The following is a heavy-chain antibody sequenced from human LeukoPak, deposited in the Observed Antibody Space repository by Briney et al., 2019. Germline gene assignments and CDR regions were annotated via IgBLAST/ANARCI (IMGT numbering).Heavy chain of an antibody. CDR2: ISYDGSNK. CDR1: GFTFSSYG. CDR3: AKGIAAAPR. V-gene: IGHV3-30*18. J-gene: IGHJ4*02. Sequence: GGSLRLSCAASGFTFSSYGMHWVRQAPGKGLEWVAVISYDGSNKYYADSVKGRFTISRDNSKNTLYLQMNSLRAEDTAVYYCAKGIAAAPRWGQGTLVTVSS. D-gene: IGHD6-13*01.